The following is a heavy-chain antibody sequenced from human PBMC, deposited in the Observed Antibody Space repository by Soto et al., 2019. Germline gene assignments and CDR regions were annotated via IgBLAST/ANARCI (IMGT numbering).Heavy chain of an antibody. CDR3: ARDYDYVWGSYRWAYFDY. D-gene: IGHD3-16*02. CDR2: ISAYNGNT. Sequence: ASVKVSCTASGYTFTSYGISWVRQAPGQGLEWMGWISAYNGNTNYAQKLQGRVTMTTDTSTSTAYMELRSLRSDDTAVYYCARDYDYVWGSYRWAYFDYWGQGTLVTVSS. J-gene: IGHJ4*02. CDR1: GYTFTSYG. V-gene: IGHV1-18*01.